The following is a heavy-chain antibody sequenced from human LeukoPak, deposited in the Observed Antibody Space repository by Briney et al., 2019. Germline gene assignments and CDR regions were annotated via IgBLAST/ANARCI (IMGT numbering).Heavy chain of an antibody. D-gene: IGHD3-16*01. CDR3: ARAGLRGMIFDY. CDR1: GGSFSSYA. V-gene: IGHV1-69*04. CDR2: IIPILGIA. Sequence: SSVKVSCKASGGSFSSYAISWVRQAPAQGLEWMGRIIPILGIANYAQKFQGRVTITADKSTSTAYLELSSLRSEDTAVYYCARAGLRGMIFDYWGQGTLVTVSS. J-gene: IGHJ4*02.